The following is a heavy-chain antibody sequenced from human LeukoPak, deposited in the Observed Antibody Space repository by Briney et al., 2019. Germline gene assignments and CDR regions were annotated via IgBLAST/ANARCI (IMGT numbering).Heavy chain of an antibody. CDR3: ARDYGYNWNYGGGGWFDP. J-gene: IGHJ5*02. CDR1: GGTFSSYA. Sequence: SVKVSCKASGGTFSSYAISWVRQAPGQGLEWMGRIIPLFGTANYAQKFQGRVTITTDETTSTAYMELSSLRSEETAVYYCARDYGYNWNYGGGGWFDPWGQGTLVTISS. CDR2: IIPLFGTA. V-gene: IGHV1-69*05. D-gene: IGHD1-7*01.